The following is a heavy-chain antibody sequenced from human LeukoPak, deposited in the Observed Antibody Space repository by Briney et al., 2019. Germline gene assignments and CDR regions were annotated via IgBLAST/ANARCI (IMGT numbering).Heavy chain of an antibody. CDR2: IYHSGST. CDR1: GGSISSGGYS. J-gene: IGHJ6*02. D-gene: IGHD6-13*01. Sequence: SETLSLTCAVSGGSISSGGYSWSWIRQPPGKGLEWIGYIYHSGSTYYNPSLKSRVTISVDRSKNQFSLKLSSVTAADTAVYYCAREAWAAAYGMDVWGQGTTVTVSS. CDR3: AREAWAAAYGMDV. V-gene: IGHV4-30-2*01.